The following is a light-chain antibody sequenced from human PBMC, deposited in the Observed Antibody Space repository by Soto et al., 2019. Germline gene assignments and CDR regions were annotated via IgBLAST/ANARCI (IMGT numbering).Light chain of an antibody. CDR3: SSYAGSNNVV. CDR1: SSDVGDYDY. J-gene: IGLJ2*01. V-gene: IGLV2-8*01. Sequence: QSALTQPPSTSGSPGQSVTISCTGTSSDVGDYDYVSWYQQHPGKAPKLMIYEVNKRPSGVPDRFSGSKSGNTASLTVSGLQAEDEAYYHCSSYAGSNNVVFGGGTKVTV. CDR2: EVN.